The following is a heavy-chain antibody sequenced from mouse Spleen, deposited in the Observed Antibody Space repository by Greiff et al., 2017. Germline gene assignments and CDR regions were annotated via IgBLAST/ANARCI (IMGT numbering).Heavy chain of an antibody. Sequence: VQRVESGAELAKPGASVKMSCKASGYTFTSYWMHWVKQRPGQGLEWIGYINPSTGYTEYNQKFKDKATLTADKSSSTAYMQLSSLTSEDSAVYYCARGAYPDYWGQGTTLTVSS. CDR2: INPSTGYT. CDR1: GYTFTSYW. J-gene: IGHJ2*01. D-gene: IGHD2-10*01. CDR3: ARGAYPDY. V-gene: IGHV1-7*01.